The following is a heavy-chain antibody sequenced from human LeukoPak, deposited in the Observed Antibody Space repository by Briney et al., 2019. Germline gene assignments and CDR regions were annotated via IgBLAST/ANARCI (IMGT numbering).Heavy chain of an antibody. Sequence: PSETLSLTCTVSGGSISSYYWSWIRQPPGKGLEWIGYIYYSGSTNYNPSLKSRVTISVKTSKNQFSLKLGSVTAADTAVYYCARADSYGYGGDYWGQGTLVTVSS. CDR2: IYYSGST. J-gene: IGHJ4*02. CDR3: ARADSYGYGGDY. V-gene: IGHV4-59*08. CDR1: GGSISSYY. D-gene: IGHD5-18*01.